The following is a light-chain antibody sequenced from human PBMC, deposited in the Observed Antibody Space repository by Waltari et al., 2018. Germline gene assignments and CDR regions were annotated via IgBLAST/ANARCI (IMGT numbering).Light chain of an antibody. CDR1: STDVGVDNY. V-gene: IGLV2-8*01. CDR2: EVS. Sequence: QSALTQPPSASGSPGQPVTIPCTRTSTDVGVDNYVSWYQQFPAKAPKLIITEVSKRPSGVPDRFSGSKSGNTASLTVSGLQAEDEGYYYCSSYAGGNDVGFGGGTKLTVL. CDR3: SSYAGGNDVG. J-gene: IGLJ2*01.